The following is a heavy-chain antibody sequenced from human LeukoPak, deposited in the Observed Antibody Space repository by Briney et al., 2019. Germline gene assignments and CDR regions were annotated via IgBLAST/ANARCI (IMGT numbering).Heavy chain of an antibody. D-gene: IGHD5-18*01. J-gene: IGHJ4*02. CDR1: GFTVSSNY. CDR3: ARGVKYSYGLYYFDY. Sequence: GGPLRLSCAASGFTVSSNYMSWVRQAPGKGLEWVSVIYSGGNTYYADSVKGRFTISRDNSKNTLYLQMNSLRAEDTAVYYCARGVKYSYGLYYFDYWGQGTLVTVSS. V-gene: IGHV3-53*01. CDR2: IYSGGNT.